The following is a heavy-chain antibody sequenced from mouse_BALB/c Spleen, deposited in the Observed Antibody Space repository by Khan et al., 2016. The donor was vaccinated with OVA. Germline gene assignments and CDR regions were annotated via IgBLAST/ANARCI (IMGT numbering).Heavy chain of an antibody. J-gene: IGHJ4*01. Sequence: QVQLKQSGAELARPGASVKMSCKASGYTFTSHTMHWVKQRPGQGLEWIGYINPRSGYTNYNQKFTDKATLTADKSSSTAYMQLSSLTSEDIADYYCARRTTEYAMDYWGQGTSVTGSS. CDR1: GYTFTSHT. CDR2: INPRSGYT. D-gene: IGHD2-14*01. CDR3: ARRTTEYAMDY. V-gene: IGHV1-4*01.